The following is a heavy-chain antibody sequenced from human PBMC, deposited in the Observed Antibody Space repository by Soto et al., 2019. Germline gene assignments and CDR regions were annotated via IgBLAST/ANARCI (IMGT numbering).Heavy chain of an antibody. V-gene: IGHV3-23*01. CDR2: LSGSDGST. CDR3: ARMLGELSPDY. CDR1: GFTFRSYA. Sequence: EVQLLESGGGLVQPGGSLRLSCAASGFTFRSYAMTWVRQAPGKGLEWVSALSGSDGSTYYADSVRGRFTISRDNSKNTLYLLMNSLRAEDTAVYYCARMLGELSPDYWGLGTLVTVSS. D-gene: IGHD3-16*02. J-gene: IGHJ4*02.